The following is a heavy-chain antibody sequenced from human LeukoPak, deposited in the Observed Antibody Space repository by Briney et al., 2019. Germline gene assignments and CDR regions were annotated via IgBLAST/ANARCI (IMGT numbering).Heavy chain of an antibody. J-gene: IGHJ1*01. D-gene: IGHD3-22*01. Sequence: PSETLSLTCSVSGDSVSRSDSYWDWIRQPPGKGLEWIGTIYYSGRTYYSPSLKSRVTMSVDPSNNRFSLNLRSVTAADTAVYYCARRRYYDGSGYLEWGQGTLLSVSS. CDR2: IYYSGRT. V-gene: IGHV4-39*01. CDR3: ARRRYYDGSGYLE. CDR1: GDSVSRSDSY.